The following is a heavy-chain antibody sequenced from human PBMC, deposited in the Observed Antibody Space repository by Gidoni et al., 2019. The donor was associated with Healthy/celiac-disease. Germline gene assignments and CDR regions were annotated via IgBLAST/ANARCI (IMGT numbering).Heavy chain of an antibody. J-gene: IGHJ4*02. CDR1: GFTFSSYG. Sequence: QVQLVESGGGVVQPGRSLRLSCAASGFTFSSYGMHWVRQAPGKGLGWVAVISYDGSNKYYADSVKGRFTISRDNSKNTLYLQMNSLRAEDTAVYYCAKDSFLLVVAGGFDYWGQGTLVTVSS. V-gene: IGHV3-30*18. CDR2: ISYDGSNK. D-gene: IGHD6-19*01. CDR3: AKDSFLLVVAGGFDY.